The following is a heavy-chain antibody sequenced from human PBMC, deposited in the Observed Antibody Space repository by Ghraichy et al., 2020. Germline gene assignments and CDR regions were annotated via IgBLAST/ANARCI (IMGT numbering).Heavy chain of an antibody. D-gene: IGHD3-3*02. CDR1: GFTFSSYG. J-gene: IGHJ4*02. V-gene: IGHV3-30*02. Sequence: GGSLRLSCAASGFTFSSYGMHWVRQAPGKGLEWVAFIRYDGSNKYYADSVKGRFTISRDNSKNTLYLQMNSLRAEDTAVYYCAKDISRARLRSDYWGQGTLVTVSS. CDR3: AKDISRARLRSDY. CDR2: IRYDGSNK.